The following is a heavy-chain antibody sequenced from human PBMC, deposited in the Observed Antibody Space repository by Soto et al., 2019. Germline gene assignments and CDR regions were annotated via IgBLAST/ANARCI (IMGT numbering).Heavy chain of an antibody. J-gene: IGHJ4*02. D-gene: IGHD3-22*01. CDR1: GFTFSSYS. CDR2: ISSSSSTI. Sequence: PGGSLRLSCAASGFTFSSYSMNWVRQAPGKGLEWVSYISSSSSTIYYADSVKGRFTISRDNAKNSLYLQMNSLRDEDTAVYYCARHGVNYYDSSGYHYWGQGALVTVSS. CDR3: ARHGVNYYDSSGYHY. V-gene: IGHV3-48*02.